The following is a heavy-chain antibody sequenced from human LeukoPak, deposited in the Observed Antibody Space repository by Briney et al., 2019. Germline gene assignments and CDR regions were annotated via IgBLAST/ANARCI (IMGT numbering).Heavy chain of an antibody. CDR2: TYYRSKWYN. J-gene: IGHJ4*02. V-gene: IGHV6-1*01. CDR1: GDTVSSAD. CDR3: ARGGRGYCTSSSCYFDY. Sequence: SHTLKLTCDTSGDTVSSADWNWIRQSPWKGLEWLGRTYYRSKWYNDYAESEKSRITINEDTSKNQFSLHLNSVTPEDTAVYECARGGRGYCTSSSCYFDYWGQGTLVTVSS. D-gene: IGHD2-2*01.